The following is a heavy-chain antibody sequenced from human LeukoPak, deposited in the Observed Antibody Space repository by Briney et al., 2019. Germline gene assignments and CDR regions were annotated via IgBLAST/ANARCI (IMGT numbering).Heavy chain of an antibody. CDR3: ARDRFDWLRGPDAFDI. V-gene: IGHV1-18*01. J-gene: IGHJ3*02. CDR1: GYTFTSYG. D-gene: IGHD3-9*01. CDR2: ISAYNGNT. Sequence: GASVKVSCKASGYTFTSYGISWVRQAPGQGLEWMGWISAYNGNTNYAQKLKGRVTMTTDTSTSTAYMELRSLRSDDTAVYYCARDRFDWLRGPDAFDIWGQGTMVTVSS.